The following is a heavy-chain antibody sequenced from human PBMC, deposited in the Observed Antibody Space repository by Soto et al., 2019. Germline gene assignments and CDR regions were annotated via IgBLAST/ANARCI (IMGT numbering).Heavy chain of an antibody. Sequence: QVQLQESGPGLVKPSQTLSLTCTVSGGSISSGDYYWSWIRQPPGKGLEWIGYIYYSGSTYYNPSLKSRVTISVDTSKNQFSLKLSSVTAADTAVYYCARGYCSGGSCYSSEGRDFDYWGQGTLVTVSS. J-gene: IGHJ4*02. CDR1: GGSISSGDYY. V-gene: IGHV4-30-4*01. CDR2: IYYSGST. CDR3: ARGYCSGGSCYSSEGRDFDY. D-gene: IGHD2-15*01.